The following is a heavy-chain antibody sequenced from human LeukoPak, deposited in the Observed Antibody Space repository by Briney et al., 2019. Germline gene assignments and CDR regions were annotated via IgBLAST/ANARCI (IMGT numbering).Heavy chain of an antibody. J-gene: IGHJ4*02. D-gene: IGHD1-1*01. CDR2: INQDESEK. CDR1: GFTFSSYW. V-gene: IGHV3-7*01. CDR3: ARHSYNNYVDY. Sequence: GGSLRLSCAASGFTFSSYWMSWVRQAPGKGLEWVANINQDESEKYYVDSVKGRFTISRDNAKNSLYVQMNSLRAEDTAVYYCARHSYNNYVDYWGQGTLVTVSS.